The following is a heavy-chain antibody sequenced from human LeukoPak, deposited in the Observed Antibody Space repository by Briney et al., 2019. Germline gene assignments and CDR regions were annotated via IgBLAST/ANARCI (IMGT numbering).Heavy chain of an antibody. CDR1: GGSISSYY. J-gene: IGHJ3*02. CDR2: INHSGST. CDR3: ARGRADYVWGSYPSPRDAFDI. V-gene: IGHV4-34*01. D-gene: IGHD3-16*02. Sequence: PSETLSLTCTVSGGSISSYYWSWIRQPPGKGLEWIGEINHSGSTNYNPSLKSRVTISVDTSKNQFSLKLSSVTAADTAVYYCARGRADYVWGSYPSPRDAFDIWGQGTMVTVSS.